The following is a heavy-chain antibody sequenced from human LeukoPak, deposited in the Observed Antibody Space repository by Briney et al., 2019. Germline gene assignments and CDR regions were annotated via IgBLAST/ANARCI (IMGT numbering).Heavy chain of an antibody. D-gene: IGHD6-19*01. CDR2: ISGSGGST. Sequence: GGSLRLSCAASGFTFSSYAMSWVRQAPGKGLEWVSGISGSGGSTHYADSVKGRFTISRDNSKNTLYLQMNSLRAEDTAVYYCAKGATGWYGYYFDYWGQGTPVTVSS. J-gene: IGHJ4*02. CDR3: AKGATGWYGYYFDY. CDR1: GFTFSSYA. V-gene: IGHV3-23*01.